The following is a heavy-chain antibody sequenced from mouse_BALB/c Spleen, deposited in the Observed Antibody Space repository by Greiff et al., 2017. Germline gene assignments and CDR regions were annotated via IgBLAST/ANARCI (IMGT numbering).Heavy chain of an antibody. CDR1: GYSITSDYA. J-gene: IGHJ2*01. CDR3: ASPIYYDYVYYFDY. D-gene: IGHD2-4*01. V-gene: IGHV3-2*02. Sequence: ESGPGLVKPSQSLSLTCTVTGYSITSDYAWNWIRQFPGNKLEWMGYISYSGSTSYNPSLKSRISITRDTSKNQFFLQLNSVTTEDTATYYCASPIYYDYVYYFDYWGQGTTLTVSS. CDR2: ISYSGST.